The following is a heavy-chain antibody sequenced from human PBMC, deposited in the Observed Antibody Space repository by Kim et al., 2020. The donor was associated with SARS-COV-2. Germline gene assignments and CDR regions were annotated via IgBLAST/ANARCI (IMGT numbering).Heavy chain of an antibody. CDR3: ARGGSYYTLDV. J-gene: IGHJ4*02. V-gene: IGHV3-21*01. CDR1: GFSFTNHP. Sequence: GGSLRLSCAASGFSFTNHPLNWVRQAPGKGLEWVSSISGSGTQIYYADSVTGRFTISRDNAEKSVFLQMNGLTVEDTGLYFCARGGSYYTLDVWGQGIPVTVSS. D-gene: IGHD1-26*01. CDR2: ISGSGTQI.